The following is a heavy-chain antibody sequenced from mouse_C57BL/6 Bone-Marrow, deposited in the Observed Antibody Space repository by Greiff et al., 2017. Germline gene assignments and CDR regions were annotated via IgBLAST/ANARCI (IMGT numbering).Heavy chain of an antibody. CDR2: IYPRSGNT. CDR1: GYTFTSYG. Sequence: VQLQQSGAELARPGASVKLSCKASGYTFTSYGISWVKQSTGQGLEWIGEIYPRSGNTYYNEKFKGKATLTADKSSSTAYMELRSLTSEDSAVYFGARSRLRRYFDVWGTGTTVTVSS. V-gene: IGHV1-81*01. J-gene: IGHJ1*03. D-gene: IGHD2-4*01. CDR3: ARSRLRRYFDV.